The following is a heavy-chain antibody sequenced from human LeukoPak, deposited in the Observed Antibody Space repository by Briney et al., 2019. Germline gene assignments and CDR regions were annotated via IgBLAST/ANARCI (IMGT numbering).Heavy chain of an antibody. CDR2: IYSGGST. D-gene: IGHD1-26*01. CDR1: GFTVSSNY. V-gene: IGHV3-66*01. Sequence: QAGGSLRLSCAASGFTVSSNYMSWVRQAPGKGLEWVSVIYSGGSTHYADSVKGRFTISRDTSKNTPYLQMNSLRAEDTAVYYCARDPVGAIGYGMDVWGQGTTVTVSS. J-gene: IGHJ6*02. CDR3: ARDPVGAIGYGMDV.